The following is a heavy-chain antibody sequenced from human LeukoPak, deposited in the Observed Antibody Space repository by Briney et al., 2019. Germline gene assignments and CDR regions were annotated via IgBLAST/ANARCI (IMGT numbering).Heavy chain of an antibody. CDR1: GFTFSSYG. CDR2: IRYDGSNK. CDR3: AKVGYSSSCVDY. J-gene: IGHJ4*02. V-gene: IGHV3-30*02. Sequence: GGSLRLSCAASGFTFSSYGMHWVRQAPGKGLEWVAFIRYDGSNKYYADSVKGRFTISRDNSKNTLYLQMNSLRAEDTAVYYCAKVGYSSSCVDYWGQGTLVTVSS. D-gene: IGHD6-13*01.